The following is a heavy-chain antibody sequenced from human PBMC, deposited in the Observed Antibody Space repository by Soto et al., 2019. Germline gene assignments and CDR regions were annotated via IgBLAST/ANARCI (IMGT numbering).Heavy chain of an antibody. V-gene: IGHV4-30-2*01. CDR3: AREILEWGGCLDH. CDR2: IYQTGST. Sequence: QLQLQESGSGLVKPSQTLSLTCDVSGGYISSGDDSWSWIRQLPGRGLAWIGYIYQTGSTSYNPSLKSRATISVDASKNPVSLTLTSVTAADTAVYDCAREILEWGGCLDHCCQGNLVTVSS. D-gene: IGHD1-26*01. CDR1: GGYISSGDDS. J-gene: IGHJ5*02.